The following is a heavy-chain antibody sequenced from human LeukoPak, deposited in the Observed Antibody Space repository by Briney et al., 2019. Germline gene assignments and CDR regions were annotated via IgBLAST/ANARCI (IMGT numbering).Heavy chain of an antibody. Sequence: ASVKVSCKASGYTFTGYYMHWVRQAPGQGLEWMGWINPNSGGTNYAQKFQGRVTMTRDTSISTAYMELSSLRSEDTAVYYCARDTFNYDSSGHVDYWGQGTLVTVSS. CDR2: INPNSGGT. D-gene: IGHD3-22*01. J-gene: IGHJ4*02. CDR3: ARDTFNYDSSGHVDY. CDR1: GYTFTGYY. V-gene: IGHV1-2*02.